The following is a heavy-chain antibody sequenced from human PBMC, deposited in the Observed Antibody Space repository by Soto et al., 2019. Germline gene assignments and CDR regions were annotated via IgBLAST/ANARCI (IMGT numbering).Heavy chain of an antibody. Sequence: QAQLVRSGAEVKEPGASVKVSCKASGYAFGSFGIAWLRRAPGQGPEWMGWISTYNGKTNFGQKFQDRVTLTTDTSTASAYMELWSLTSDDTAVYYCARDVRVGANMDASEMWGQGKMVTVSS. D-gene: IGHD1-26*01. CDR2: ISTYNGKT. CDR1: GYAFGSFG. J-gene: IGHJ3*02. V-gene: IGHV1-18*01. CDR3: ARDVRVGANMDASEM.